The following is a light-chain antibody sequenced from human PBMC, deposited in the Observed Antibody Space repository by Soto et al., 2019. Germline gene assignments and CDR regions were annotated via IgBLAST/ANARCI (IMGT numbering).Light chain of an antibody. CDR2: DAS. J-gene: IGKJ3*01. CDR3: QQYGSSPLIT. Sequence: IVLTQSPGTLSLSPGERATLSCRSSQSISSSWLAWYQQKPSQAPRLLIYDASSRATGIPDRFSGSGSGTDFTLTISRLEPEDFAMYYCQQYGSSPLITFGPGTKVDIK. V-gene: IGKV3-20*01. CDR1: QSISSSW.